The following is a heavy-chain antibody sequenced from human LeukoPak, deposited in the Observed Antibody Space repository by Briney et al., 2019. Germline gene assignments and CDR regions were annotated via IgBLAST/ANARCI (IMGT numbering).Heavy chain of an antibody. Sequence: GASVKVSCKASGFTFTSSAMQWVRQARGQRLEWIGWIVVGSGNTNYAQKFQERVTITRDMSTSTAYMELSSLRSEDTAVYYCAAVYYDFWSGYHELDYWGQGTLVTVSS. D-gene: IGHD3-3*01. CDR2: IVVGSGNT. CDR1: GFTFTSSA. CDR3: AAVYYDFWSGYHELDY. J-gene: IGHJ4*02. V-gene: IGHV1-58*02.